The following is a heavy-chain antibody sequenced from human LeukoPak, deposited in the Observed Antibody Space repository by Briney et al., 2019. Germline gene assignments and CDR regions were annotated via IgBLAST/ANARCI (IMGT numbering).Heavy chain of an antibody. CDR1: GFTFSSYA. Sequence: PGGSLRLSCAASGFTFSSYAMSWVRQAPGKGLEWVSVIGGSGGSTYYADSVKGRFTISRDNSRNTLYLQMNSLRAEDTAVYYCAKVLGQWTHALVFDDWGQGTLVTVSS. CDR3: AKVLGQWTHALVFDD. J-gene: IGHJ4*02. D-gene: IGHD6-19*01. V-gene: IGHV3-23*01. CDR2: IGGSGGST.